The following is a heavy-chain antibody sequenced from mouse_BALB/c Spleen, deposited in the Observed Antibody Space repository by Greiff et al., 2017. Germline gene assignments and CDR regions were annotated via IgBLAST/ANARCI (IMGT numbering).Heavy chain of an antibody. CDR2: INPYNGGT. D-gene: IGHD2-4*01. J-gene: IGHJ4*01. V-gene: IGHV1-18*01. CDR1: GYSFTGYT. CDR3: ARPMITTGYAMDY. Sequence: EVQLQQSGPELVKPGASMKISCKASGYSFTGYTMNWVKQSHGKNLERIGLINPYNGGTSYNQKFKGKATLTVDKSSSTAYMELLSLTSEDSAVYYCARPMITTGYAMDYWGQGTSVTVSS.